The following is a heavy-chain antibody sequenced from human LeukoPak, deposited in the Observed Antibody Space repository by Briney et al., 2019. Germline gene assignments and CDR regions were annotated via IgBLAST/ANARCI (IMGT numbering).Heavy chain of an antibody. J-gene: IGHJ4*02. CDR2: IYHSGST. CDR3: ARDVGVVVAATPFDY. V-gene: IGHV4-38-2*02. CDR1: SYSISSGYY. Sequence: SETLSLTCAVSSYSISSGYYWGWIRQPPGKGLEWIGSIYHSGSTYYNPSLKSRVTISVDTSKNQFSLKLSSVTAADTAVYYCARDVGVVVAATPFDYWGQGTLVTVSS. D-gene: IGHD2-15*01.